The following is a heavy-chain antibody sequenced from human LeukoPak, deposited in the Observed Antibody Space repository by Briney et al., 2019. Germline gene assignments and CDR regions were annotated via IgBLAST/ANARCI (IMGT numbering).Heavy chain of an antibody. D-gene: IGHD7-27*01. CDR2: IYYSGST. J-gene: IGHJ4*02. Sequence: LRLSCAASGFTVSSNYMSRIRHHPGKGLEWIGYIYYSGSTYYNPSLKSRVTISVDTSKNQFSLKLSSVTAADTAVYYCARVHGYVGNWGQGTLVTVSS. V-gene: IGHV4-31*02. CDR1: GFTVSSNY. CDR3: ARVHGYVGN.